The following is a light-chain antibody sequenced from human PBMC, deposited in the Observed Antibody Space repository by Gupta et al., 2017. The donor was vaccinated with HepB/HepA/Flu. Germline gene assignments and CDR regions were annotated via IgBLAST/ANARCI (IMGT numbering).Light chain of an antibody. J-gene: IGLJ2*01. CDR2: RDR. V-gene: IGLV3-9*01. Sequence: SYELTLPPSVSVGQGQTATLTRGGGNGGSQNVHWYQQQPGQAPVLAIYRDRERYSGIPERFSGSKSGSTATLTISRVQGGDEADYYCQQWDSTTVVFGGGTKLTVL. CDR1: NGGSQN. CDR3: QQWDSTTVV.